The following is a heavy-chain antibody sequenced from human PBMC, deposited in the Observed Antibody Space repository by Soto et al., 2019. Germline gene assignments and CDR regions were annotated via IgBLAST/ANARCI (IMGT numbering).Heavy chain of an antibody. CDR1: GGSISSYY. D-gene: IGHD3-3*01. V-gene: IGHV4-4*07. Sequence: SETLSLTCTVSGGSISSYYWSWIRQPAGKGLEWIGHMYTSGSTNYNPSLSSRVTMSLDTSKSQFSLKLSSVTAADTAVYYCARGLCGRSSYSSPLWFDSWGQGILVTVSS. CDR2: MYTSGST. CDR3: ARGLCGRSSYSSPLWFDS. J-gene: IGHJ5*01.